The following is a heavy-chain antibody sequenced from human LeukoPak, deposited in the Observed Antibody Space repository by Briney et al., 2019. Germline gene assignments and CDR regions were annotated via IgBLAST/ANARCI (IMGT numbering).Heavy chain of an antibody. V-gene: IGHV3-23*01. D-gene: IGHD1-26*01. Sequence: PERALILACAAYVITINSYTMSWIRQTPGKAQKLLSTINASGSSPSYADSVTGRFTISRDNSKHTLYLQMTRLRDEDTAVYYCEKAYGRVGATPGDDAFDIWGQGTMVTVSS. CDR3: EKAYGRVGATPGDDAFDI. CDR1: VITINSYT. CDR2: INASGSSP. J-gene: IGHJ3*02.